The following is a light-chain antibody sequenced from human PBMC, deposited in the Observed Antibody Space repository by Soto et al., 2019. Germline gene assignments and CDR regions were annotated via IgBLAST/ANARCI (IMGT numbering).Light chain of an antibody. CDR3: QQYGSSPTWT. J-gene: IGKJ1*01. V-gene: IGKV3-20*01. CDR1: QSISSNY. Sequence: ESVLTQSPGTLSLSPGERVTLSCRASQSISSNYLAWYQQKPGQAPRLLIYGASTRVTGITDRFSGSGSGTDFTLTISRMEPEDSAVYYCQQYGSSPTWTFGQGTKVEIK. CDR2: GAS.